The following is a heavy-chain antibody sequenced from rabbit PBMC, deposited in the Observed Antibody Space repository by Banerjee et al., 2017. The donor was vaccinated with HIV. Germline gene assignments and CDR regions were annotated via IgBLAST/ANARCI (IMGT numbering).Heavy chain of an antibody. Sequence: QSLEESGGDLVKPGASLTLTCTASGFSFSSSYYMCWVRQAPGKGLEWIACIYAGSSGSTYYASWAKGRFTISKTSSTTVTLQMTSLTAADTATYFCARGLDYAGYGYADYGMDLWGPGTLSPS. D-gene: IGHD6-1*01. CDR1: GFSFSSSYY. CDR2: IYAGSSGST. J-gene: IGHJ6*01. CDR3: ARGLDYAGYGYADYGMDL. V-gene: IGHV1S40*01.